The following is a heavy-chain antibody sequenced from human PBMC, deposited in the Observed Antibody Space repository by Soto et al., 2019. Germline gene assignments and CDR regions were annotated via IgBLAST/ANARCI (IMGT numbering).Heavy chain of an antibody. V-gene: IGHV3-33*01. J-gene: IGHJ6*02. Sequence: QVQVVESGGGVVQPGRSLRLSCAASGFTFSSFGMHWVRQAPGKGLEWVSLIWYDGSKKSYGDSVKGRFTISRDNSRNTVSLHMNSLRADATAVYYCARDASYYSLWSGYYPSRNGMDVWGQGTTVTVSS. CDR1: GFTFSSFG. D-gene: IGHD3-3*01. CDR2: IWYDGSKK. CDR3: ARDASYYSLWSGYYPSRNGMDV.